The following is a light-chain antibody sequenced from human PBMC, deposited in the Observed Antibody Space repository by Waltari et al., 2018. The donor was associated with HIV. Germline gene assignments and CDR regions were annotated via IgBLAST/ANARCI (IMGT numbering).Light chain of an antibody. V-gene: IGKV3-20*01. CDR3: QQYGGSPRT. J-gene: IGKJ1*01. Sequence: EIVLTQSPGTLSLSSGQSATLSCRASQSVPMNYLSWYQQISGQPPRLLIYGAFIRASDIPDRFTGRGSGTDFTLTSSRVEPEDFAVYYCQQYGGSPRTFGQGT. CDR2: GAF. CDR1: QSVPMNY.